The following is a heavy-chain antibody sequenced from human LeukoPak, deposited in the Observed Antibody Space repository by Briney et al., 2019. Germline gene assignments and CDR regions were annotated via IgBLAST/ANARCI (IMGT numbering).Heavy chain of an antibody. CDR3: ARPYGVLSGGDYWYFDL. CDR2: IYPGDSDT. Sequence: GESLKISCKGSGYSFTSYWIGWVRQMPGKGLEWMGFIYPGDSDTRYSSSFQGQVTISADKSISTAYLQWSSLKASDTAMYYCARPYGVLSGGDYWYFDLWGRGTLVTVSS. J-gene: IGHJ2*01. V-gene: IGHV5-51*01. CDR1: GYSFTSYW. D-gene: IGHD4-17*01.